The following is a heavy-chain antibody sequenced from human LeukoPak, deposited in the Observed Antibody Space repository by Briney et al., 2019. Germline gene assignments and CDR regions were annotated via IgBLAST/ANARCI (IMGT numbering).Heavy chain of an antibody. CDR2: IHHSGST. D-gene: IGHD2-15*01. V-gene: IGHV4-38-2*02. Sequence: SSETLSLTCTVSGGSISSYYWGWIRQPPGKGLEWIGSIHHSGSTYYNPSLKSRVTISIDTSKNQFSLKLTSVPAADTAVYYCAREGLGSGRGGDFDLWGRGTLVTVSS. CDR1: GGSISSYY. CDR3: AREGLGSGRGGDFDL. J-gene: IGHJ2*01.